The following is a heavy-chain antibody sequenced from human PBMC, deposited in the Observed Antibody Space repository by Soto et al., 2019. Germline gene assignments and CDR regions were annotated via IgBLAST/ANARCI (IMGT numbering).Heavy chain of an antibody. J-gene: IGHJ6*02. V-gene: IGHV1-2*02. Sequence: ASVKVSCKASGYTFTGYYMHWVRQAPGQGLEWMGWINPNSGGTNYAQKFQGRVTMTRDTSISTAYMELSRLRSDDTAVYYCARGDILVVPAATRYYYYGMDVWGQGXTVTVCS. CDR2: INPNSGGT. D-gene: IGHD2-2*01. CDR3: ARGDILVVPAATRYYYYGMDV. CDR1: GYTFTGYY.